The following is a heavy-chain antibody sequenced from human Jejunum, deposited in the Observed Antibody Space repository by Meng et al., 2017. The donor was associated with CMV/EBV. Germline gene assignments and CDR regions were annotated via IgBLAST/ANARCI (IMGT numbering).Heavy chain of an antibody. D-gene: IGHD2-2*01. Sequence: TFSSYWMNWVRQAPGKGLEWVSAIYAAGRTDYADSVRGRFTMSSDKSKNIVYLQMNSLRAEDTAIYYCARDDKDCRSSSCYAFDYWGQGTVVTVSS. CDR3: ARDDKDCRSSSCYAFDY. V-gene: IGHV3-53*01. CDR1: TFSSYW. J-gene: IGHJ4*02. CDR2: IYAAGRT.